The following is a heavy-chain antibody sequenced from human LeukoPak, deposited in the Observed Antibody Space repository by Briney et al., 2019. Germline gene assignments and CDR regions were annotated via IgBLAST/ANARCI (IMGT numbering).Heavy chain of an antibody. CDR3: GRHLSGITGYTYGRGIDY. CDR2: MKQDGGEE. D-gene: IGHD5-18*01. V-gene: IGHV3-7*01. Sequence: GGSLRLSCAASGFIFSTYCMSWVRQAPAKGLEWVANMKQDGGEEHYVDSVKSRFTISRDNAKNSLYLQMNSLRAEDAAVYYCGRHLSGITGYTYGRGIDYWGQGTLLTVSS. J-gene: IGHJ4*02. CDR1: GFIFSTYC.